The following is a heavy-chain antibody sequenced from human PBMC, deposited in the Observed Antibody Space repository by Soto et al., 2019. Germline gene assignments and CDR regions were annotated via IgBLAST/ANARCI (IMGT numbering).Heavy chain of an antibody. CDR1: CGSFSGYY. J-gene: IGHJ4*02. V-gene: IGHV4-34*01. CDR3: ARGHPYYYGSGSRKFDY. D-gene: IGHD3-10*01. Sequence: PSETLSLTCAVYCGSFSGYYWSWIRQPPGKGLEWIGEINHSGSTNYNPSLKSRVTISVDTSKNQFSLKLSSVTAADTAVYYCARGHPYYYGSGSRKFDYWGQGTLVTVSS. CDR2: INHSGST.